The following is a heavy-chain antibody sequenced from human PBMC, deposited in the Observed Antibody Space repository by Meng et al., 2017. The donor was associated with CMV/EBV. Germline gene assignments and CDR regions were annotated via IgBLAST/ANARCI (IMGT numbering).Heavy chain of an antibody. CDR2: IKQDGSEK. D-gene: IGHD3-9*01. Sequence: LSLTCAASGFTFSSSWMSWVRQAPGKGLEWVANIKQDGSEKYYVDSVKGRFTISRDNAKNSLYLQMNSLRAEDTAVYYCARVFEDRRTYYDILTGYYNPNWFDPWGQGTLVTVSS. J-gene: IGHJ5*02. V-gene: IGHV3-7*01. CDR3: ARVFEDRRTYYDILTGYYNPNWFDP. CDR1: GFTFSSSW.